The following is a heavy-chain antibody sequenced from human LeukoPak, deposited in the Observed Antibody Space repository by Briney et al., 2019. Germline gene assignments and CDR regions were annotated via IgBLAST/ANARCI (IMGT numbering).Heavy chain of an antibody. V-gene: IGHV3-21*01. CDR3: ASFETVAAKPFDY. D-gene: IGHD6-19*01. J-gene: IGHJ4*02. CDR1: GFTFDDYA. CDR2: ISGNSIYI. Sequence: PGRSLRLSCAASGFTFDDYAMHWVRQAPGKGLEWVSSISGNSIYIYYADSVKGRFTISRDNAKNSLYLQMNSLRVADTAVYYCASFETVAAKPFDYWGQGTLVTVSS.